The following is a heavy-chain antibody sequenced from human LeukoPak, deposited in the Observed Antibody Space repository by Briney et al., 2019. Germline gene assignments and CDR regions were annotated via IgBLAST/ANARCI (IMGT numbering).Heavy chain of an antibody. CDR3: VCHLRNITSCPRMDV. CDR2: IYPGDSRT. Sequence: ESPQRFSSGAGYIFSTNYDVCVRQMPGKGLEWMGIIYPGDSRTTYSPSFQGQVTISADKSIRTAYLQWNSLKASDTAIYYCVCHLRNITSCPRMDVWGTVTTV. J-gene: IGHJ6*03. CDR1: GYIFSTNY. V-gene: IGHV5-51*01. D-gene: IGHD2-2*01.